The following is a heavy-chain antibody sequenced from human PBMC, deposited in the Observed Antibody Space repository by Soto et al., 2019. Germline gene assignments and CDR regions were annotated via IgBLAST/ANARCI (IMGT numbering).Heavy chain of an antibody. CDR2: IYSGGST. V-gene: IGHV3-53*01. CDR3: ARDPPATRHGMDV. J-gene: IGHJ6*02. Sequence: GGSLRLSCAASGFTVSINYMSWVRQAPGKGLEWVSVIYSGGSTYYADSVRGRFTISRDNSKNTLYLQMKSLRAEDTAVYYCARDPPATRHGMDVWGQGTTVTVSS. CDR1: GFTVSINY.